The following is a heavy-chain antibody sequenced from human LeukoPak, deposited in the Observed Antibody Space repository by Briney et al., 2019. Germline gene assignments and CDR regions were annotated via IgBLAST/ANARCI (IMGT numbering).Heavy chain of an antibody. J-gene: IGHJ4*02. D-gene: IGHD3-22*01. CDR3: SIKDSSGYWDFDY. V-gene: IGHV3-30*03. CDR1: GFTFSSYG. Sequence: GRSLRLSCAASGFTFSSYGMHWVRQAPGKGLEWVAVISYDGSNKGYADSVKGRFTISRDNSKNTLYLQMNSLRDEATAVYYCSIKDSSGYWDFDYWGQGTQVTVSS. CDR2: ISYDGSNK.